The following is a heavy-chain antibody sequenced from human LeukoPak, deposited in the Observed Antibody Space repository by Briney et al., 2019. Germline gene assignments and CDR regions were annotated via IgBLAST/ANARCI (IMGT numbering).Heavy chain of an antibody. J-gene: IGHJ4*02. CDR3: ARDRIDYDILTGYSHMFDY. D-gene: IGHD3-9*01. V-gene: IGHV4-39*07. CDR1: GGSISSSSYY. Sequence: SETLSLTRTVSGGSISSSSYYWGWIRQPPGKGLEWIGSIYYSGSTYYNPSLKSRVTISVDTSKNQFSLKLSSVTAADTAVYYCARDRIDYDILTGYSHMFDYWGQGTLVTVSS. CDR2: IYYSGST.